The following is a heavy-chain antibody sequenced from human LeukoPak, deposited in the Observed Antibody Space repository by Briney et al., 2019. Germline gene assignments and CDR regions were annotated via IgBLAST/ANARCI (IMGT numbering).Heavy chain of an antibody. J-gene: IGHJ4*02. Sequence: SETLSLTCTVSGGSVSSYYWSWIRQPPGKGLEWIGYIYYSGSTNYNPSLKSRVTISVDTSKNQFSLKLSSVTAADTAVYYCARIATDDYFDYWGQGTLVTVSS. CDR3: ARIATDDYFDY. CDR1: GGSVSSYY. V-gene: IGHV4-59*08. CDR2: IYYSGST.